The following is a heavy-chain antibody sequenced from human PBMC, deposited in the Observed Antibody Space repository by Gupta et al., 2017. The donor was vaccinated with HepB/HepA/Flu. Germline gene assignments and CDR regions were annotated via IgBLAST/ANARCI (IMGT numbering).Heavy chain of an antibody. CDR1: GFTFSSDW. V-gene: IGHV3-7*01. Sequence: EVQLVESGGGLVQPGGSLRPSCAASGFTFSSDWMSWVRQAPGKGLEWVANIKQDGSEKYYVDSVKGRFTISRDNAKNSLYLQMNSLRAEDTAVYYCAREGVVSQWLASGGYYYYYG. CDR3: AREGVVSQWLASGGYYYYYG. J-gene: IGHJ6*01. CDR2: IKQDGSEK. D-gene: IGHD6-19*01.